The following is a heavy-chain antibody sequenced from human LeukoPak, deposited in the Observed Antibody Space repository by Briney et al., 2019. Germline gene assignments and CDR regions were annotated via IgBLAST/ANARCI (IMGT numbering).Heavy chain of an antibody. D-gene: IGHD3-16*01. J-gene: IGHJ4*02. CDR3: ARGYIWGSSPVRGPLDY. V-gene: IGHV4-34*01. Sequence: SETLSLTCAVYGGSFSGYYWSWIRQPPVKGLEWIGEINHSGSTNYNPSLKSRVTISVDTSKNQFSLKLRSATAADSAFYYCARGYIWGSSPVRGPLDYWGQGTLVTVSS. CDR2: INHSGST. CDR1: GGSFSGYY.